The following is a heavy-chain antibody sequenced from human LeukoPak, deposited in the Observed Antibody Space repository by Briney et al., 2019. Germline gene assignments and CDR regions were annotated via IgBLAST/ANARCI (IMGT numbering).Heavy chain of an antibody. CDR1: GFTFSSYA. V-gene: IGHV3-23*01. CDR3: ARGAFSSSWYPQWEYFQH. J-gene: IGHJ1*01. Sequence: PGGSLRLSCAASGFTFSSYAMSWVRQAPGKGLEWVSTISGSGGSTSYADSVKGRFTISRDNSKNTLYLQMNSLRAEDTAVYYCARGAFSSSWYPQWEYFQHWGQGTLVTVSS. CDR2: ISGSGGST. D-gene: IGHD6-13*01.